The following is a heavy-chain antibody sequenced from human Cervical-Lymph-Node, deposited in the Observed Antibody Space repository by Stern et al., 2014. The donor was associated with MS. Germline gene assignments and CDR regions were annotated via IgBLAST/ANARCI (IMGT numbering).Heavy chain of an antibody. Sequence: MQLVESGAEVKKVGSSVKVSCKASGDTLSTHTINWVRQAPGQGLEWMGGIIPVFDAPNYAQKFQGRVRITSDEITNTAHMELSSLRSEDTAIYYCATGAHGMDVWGQGTAVTVSS. CDR2: IIPVFDAP. V-gene: IGHV1-69*01. CDR3: ATGAHGMDV. D-gene: IGHD3-10*01. CDR1: GDTLSTHT. J-gene: IGHJ6*02.